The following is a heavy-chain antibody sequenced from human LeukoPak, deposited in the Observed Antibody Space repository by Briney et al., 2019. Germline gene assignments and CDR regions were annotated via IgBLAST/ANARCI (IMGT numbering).Heavy chain of an antibody. CDR2: IKGDESSI. CDR1: AFTFSSYW. D-gene: IGHD3-10*01. V-gene: IGHV3-74*01. Sequence: GGSLRLSCAASAFTFSSYWMHWARQAPGKGLEWVSRIKGDESSINYADSVEGRFTISRDNAKNTVYLHLNSLRVEDTAVYCCVRGALYMYYFDYWGQGTLVTVSS. CDR3: VRGALYMYYFDY. J-gene: IGHJ4*02.